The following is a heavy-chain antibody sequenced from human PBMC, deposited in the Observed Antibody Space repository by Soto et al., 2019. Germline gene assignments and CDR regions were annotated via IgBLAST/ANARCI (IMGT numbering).Heavy chain of an antibody. V-gene: IGHV4-59*08. Sequence: SETLSLTCTVSGGSISSFYWSWIRQPPGKGLEWIGYIYYSGSTNYNPSLKSRVTISVDTSKNQSSLKLSSVTAADTAVYYCARQDSPYYYYYMDVWGKGTTVTVSS. CDR1: GGSISSFY. CDR3: ARQDSPYYYYYMDV. D-gene: IGHD2-21*01. J-gene: IGHJ6*03. CDR2: IYYSGST.